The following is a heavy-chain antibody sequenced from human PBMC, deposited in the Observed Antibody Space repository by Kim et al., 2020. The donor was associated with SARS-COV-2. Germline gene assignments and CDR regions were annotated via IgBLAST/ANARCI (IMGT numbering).Heavy chain of an antibody. D-gene: IGHD3-10*01. CDR2: ISGSGSNT. Sequence: GGSLRLSCAVSGFTFSSYAMSWVRQAPGKGLEWVSGISGSGSNTYYVDSVKGRFTISRDNSKNTLYLQMNSLRAEDTAVYYCAKEGDQWYGSGSSGYWGQGTLVTVAS. J-gene: IGHJ4*02. CDR1: GFTFSSYA. CDR3: AKEGDQWYGSGSSGY. V-gene: IGHV3-23*01.